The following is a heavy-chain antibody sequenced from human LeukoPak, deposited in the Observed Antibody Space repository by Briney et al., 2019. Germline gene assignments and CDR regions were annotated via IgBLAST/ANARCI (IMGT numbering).Heavy chain of an antibody. CDR3: ARRVLVIYGSGSYNYFDY. V-gene: IGHV4-59*08. CDR1: GGSISSYY. CDR2: IYYSGST. Sequence: SETLSLTCTVSGGSISSYYWSWIRQPPGKGLEWIGYIYYSGSTNYNPSLKSRVTISVDTSKNQFSLKLSSVTAADTAVYYCARRVLVIYGSGSYNYFDYWGQGTLVTVSS. D-gene: IGHD3-10*01. J-gene: IGHJ4*02.